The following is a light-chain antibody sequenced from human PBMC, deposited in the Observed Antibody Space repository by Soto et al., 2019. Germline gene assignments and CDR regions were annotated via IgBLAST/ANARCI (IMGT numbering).Light chain of an antibody. J-gene: IGLJ2*01. CDR3: SSSTNTNTLVI. CDR1: RSNIGSNT. V-gene: IGLV1-44*01. Sequence: QSVLTPPSSASGTPGQRVTISVSGIRSNIGSNTVNCYQQLPGTSPKLLIYSDNQRPSGAPDRFSGSKSGTSAPLAISGLQSEDQAMYFCSSSTNTNTLVIFGGGTKVTVL. CDR2: SDN.